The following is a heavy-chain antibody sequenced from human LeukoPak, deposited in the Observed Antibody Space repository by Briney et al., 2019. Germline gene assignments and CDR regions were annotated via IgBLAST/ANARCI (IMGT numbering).Heavy chain of an antibody. Sequence: GGSLRLSCAASGFTFDDYAMRWVRQAPGKGLEWVSGISWNSGSIGYADSVKGRFTISRDNAKNSLYLQMNSLRAEDMALYYCAKASGYCSSTICYTGFDYWGQGTLVTVSS. D-gene: IGHD2-2*02. J-gene: IGHJ4*02. CDR1: GFTFDDYA. CDR3: AKASGYCSSTICYTGFDY. CDR2: ISWNSGSI. V-gene: IGHV3-9*03.